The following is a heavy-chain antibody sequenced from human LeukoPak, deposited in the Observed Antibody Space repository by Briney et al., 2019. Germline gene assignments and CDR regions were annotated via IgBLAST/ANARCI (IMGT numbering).Heavy chain of an antibody. J-gene: IGHJ5*02. D-gene: IGHD3-16*02. CDR3: ARDNRAFDP. Sequence: GGSLRLSCAASGFTFSSYAMLWVRQAPGKGLEYVSAISSNGGSTNYATSVKGRFTISRDNSKNTVYLQMGSLRAENTAMYYCARDNRAFDPWGQGTLVTVSS. V-gene: IGHV3-64*01. CDR2: ISSNGGST. CDR1: GFTFSSYA.